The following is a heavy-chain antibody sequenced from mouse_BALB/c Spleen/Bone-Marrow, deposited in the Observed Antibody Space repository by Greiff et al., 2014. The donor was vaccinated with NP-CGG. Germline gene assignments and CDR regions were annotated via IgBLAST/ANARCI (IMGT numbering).Heavy chain of an antibody. V-gene: IGHV5-6-5*01. Sequence: EVQGVESGGGLVKPGGSLKLSCAASGFTLSSYAMSWVRQTPEKRLEWVASISSGGSTYYPDSVKGRFTIARDNSRNILYLQMSSLRSEDTDMYYCARARFYYGKLVDYWGQGTSVTVSS. CDR1: GFTLSSYA. D-gene: IGHD1-1*01. CDR2: ISSGGST. CDR3: ARARFYYGKLVDY. J-gene: IGHJ4*01.